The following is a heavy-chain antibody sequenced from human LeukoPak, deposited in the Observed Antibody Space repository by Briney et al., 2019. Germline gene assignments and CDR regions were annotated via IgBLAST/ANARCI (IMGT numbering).Heavy chain of an antibody. Sequence: GESLKISCKGSGYSFTSYWIGWVRQMPGKGLEWMGIIYPGDSDTRYSPSFQGQVTISADKSISTAYLQWSSLKASDTAMYYCARAGVAVAGHYYGMDVWGQGTTVTVSS. V-gene: IGHV5-51*01. CDR2: IYPGDSDT. J-gene: IGHJ6*02. CDR3: ARAGVAVAGHYYGMDV. D-gene: IGHD6-19*01. CDR1: GYSFTSYW.